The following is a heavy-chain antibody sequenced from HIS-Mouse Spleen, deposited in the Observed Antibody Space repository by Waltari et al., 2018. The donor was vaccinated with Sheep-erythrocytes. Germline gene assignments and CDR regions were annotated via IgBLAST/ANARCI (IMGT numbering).Heavy chain of an antibody. CDR1: GFTFSSYW. V-gene: IGHV3-7*01. CDR3: ARGGYSSSYFMDY. J-gene: IGHJ4*02. Sequence: EVQLVESGGGLVQPGGSLRLSCAASGFTFSSYWMSWVRQAPGKGVEWVANIKQDGSEKYYVDSVTGRFTISRDNAKNSLYLQMNSLRAEDTAVYYCARGGYSSSYFMDYWGQGTLVTVSS. CDR2: IKQDGSEK. D-gene: IGHD6-6*01.